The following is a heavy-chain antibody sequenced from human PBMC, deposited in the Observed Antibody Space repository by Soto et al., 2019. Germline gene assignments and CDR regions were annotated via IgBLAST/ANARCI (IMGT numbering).Heavy chain of an antibody. CDR1: GGTFSRHA. V-gene: IGHV1-69*01. Sequence: QVQLVQSGAEVRKPGSSVTVSCKASGGTFSRHAISWVRQPPGQGLEWMGGIIPIFGTATHAQKFQGRVTIIADESTSTVYMELSSLRSEDTAMYYCARGWGYDSNDYYYAYWGQGTLVIVSS. J-gene: IGHJ4*02. CDR2: IIPIFGTA. D-gene: IGHD3-22*01. CDR3: ARGWGYDSNDYYYAY.